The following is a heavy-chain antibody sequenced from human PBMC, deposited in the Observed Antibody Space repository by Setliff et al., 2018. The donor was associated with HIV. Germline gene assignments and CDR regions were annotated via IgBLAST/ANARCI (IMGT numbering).Heavy chain of an antibody. J-gene: IGHJ6*03. V-gene: IGHV1-8*02. CDR3: VRGPSSGWPAYYYYMDV. CDR2: MNPNSGDT. Sequence: ASVKVSCKASGYSFTNYGLNWVRQAPGQGLEWMGWMNPNSGDTAYAQKFQGRVNMTRDTSISTAYLGLSSLISEDTAVYYCVRGPSSGWPAYYYYMDVWGKGTTVTVSS. D-gene: IGHD6-19*01. CDR1: GYSFTNYG.